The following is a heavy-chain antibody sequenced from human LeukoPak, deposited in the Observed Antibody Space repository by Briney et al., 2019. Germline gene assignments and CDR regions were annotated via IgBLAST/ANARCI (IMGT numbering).Heavy chain of an antibody. CDR1: GFTFSSYS. J-gene: IGHJ4*02. Sequence: GGSLRLSCAASGFTFSSYSMNWVRQAPGKGLEWVSSISSSSHIYYADSVKGRFTISRDNAKNSLYLQMNSLRAEDTAVYYCVRDSSGYYGGGLFDYWGQGTLVTVSS. CDR2: ISSSSHI. V-gene: IGHV3-21*01. CDR3: VRDSSGYYGGGLFDY. D-gene: IGHD3-22*01.